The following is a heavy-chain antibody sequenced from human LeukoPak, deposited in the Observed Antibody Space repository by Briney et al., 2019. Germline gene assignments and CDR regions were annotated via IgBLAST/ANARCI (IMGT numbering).Heavy chain of an antibody. J-gene: IGHJ4*02. CDR3: ARGQEAVSFSAPTDY. Sequence: ASVKVSCKASGYTFTSYGISWVRQAPGQGLEWMGWISAYNGNTNYAQKLQGRVTMTTDTSTSTAYMELRSLRSDDTAVYYCARGQEAVSFSAPTDYWGQGTLVTVSS. V-gene: IGHV1-18*01. D-gene: IGHD1-26*01. CDR1: GYTFTSYG. CDR2: ISAYNGNT.